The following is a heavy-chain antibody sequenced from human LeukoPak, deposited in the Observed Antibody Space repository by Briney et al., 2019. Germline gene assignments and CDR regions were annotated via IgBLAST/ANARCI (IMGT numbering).Heavy chain of an antibody. CDR3: AKDFYRLGEFDAFDN. D-gene: IGHD3-16*01. CDR1: GFTFDDYA. Sequence: GRSLRLSCAASGFTFDDYAMHWVRQAPGKGLEWVSGISWNSGRIGYADSVKGRSTISRDNAKNSLYLQMNSLRVEDTALYYCAKDFYRLGEFDAFDNWGQGTMVTVSS. CDR2: ISWNSGRI. J-gene: IGHJ3*02. V-gene: IGHV3-9*01.